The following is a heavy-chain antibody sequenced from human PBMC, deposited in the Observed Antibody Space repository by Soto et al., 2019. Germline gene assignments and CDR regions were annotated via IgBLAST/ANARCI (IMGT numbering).Heavy chain of an antibody. D-gene: IGHD2-15*01. Sequence: PSETLSLTCAVSGDSVNTHDWWAWVRQPTGKRPEWIGEISHNDLKNYHPFLKTRLSFSISRDRSSLQFSLSLRSVTATDTAVYFWARRPSSGGMADWAPGKLVTVSS. CDR2: ISHNDLK. CDR3: ARRPSSGGMAD. V-gene: IGHV4-4*02. CDR1: GDSVNTHDW. J-gene: IGHJ4*02.